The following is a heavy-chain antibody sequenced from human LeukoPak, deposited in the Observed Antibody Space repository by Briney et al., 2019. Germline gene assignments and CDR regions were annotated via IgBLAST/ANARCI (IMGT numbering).Heavy chain of an antibody. D-gene: IGHD3-22*01. CDR3: ARLILWDSSGSQYYFDY. CDR2: IYYSGST. J-gene: IGHJ4*02. V-gene: IGHV4-30-4*08. CDR1: GGSISSGDYY. Sequence: SQTLSLTCTVSGGSISSGDYYWSWIRQPPGKGLEWIGYIYYSGSTYYNPSLKSRVTISVDTSKNQFSLKLSFVTAADTAVYYCARLILWDSSGSQYYFDYWGQGTLVTVSS.